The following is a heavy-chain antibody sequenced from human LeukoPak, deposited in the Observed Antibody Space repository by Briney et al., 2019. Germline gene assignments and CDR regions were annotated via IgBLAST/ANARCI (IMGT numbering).Heavy chain of an antibody. CDR2: ISYTGTT. J-gene: IGHJ4*02. Sequence: PSVTLSLTCNVSGASISNKFWSWIRHPPGKGLEWIGYISYTGTTNYNPSLQSRVTISVDTSKNQLPLRVTSMTAADTAVYYCARDTSGYYGRYESWGQGILVTVSS. CDR1: GASISNKF. CDR3: ARDTSGYYGRYES. D-gene: IGHD3-3*01. V-gene: IGHV4-59*01.